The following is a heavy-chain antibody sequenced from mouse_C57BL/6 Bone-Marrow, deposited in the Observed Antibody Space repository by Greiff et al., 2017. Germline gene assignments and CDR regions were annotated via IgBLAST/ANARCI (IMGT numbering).Heavy chain of an antibody. CDR2: IYPGSGNT. V-gene: IGHV1-76*01. D-gene: IGHD1-1*01. J-gene: IGHJ4*01. CDR1: GYTFTDYY. Sequence: VKLQQSGAELVRPGASVKLSCKASGYTFTDYYINWVKQRPGQGLEWIARIYPGSGNTYYNEKFKGKATLTADKSSSTAYMQLSSLTSEDSAVYFCAIHPMWYYGSSHYYAMDYWGQGTSVTVSS. CDR3: AIHPMWYYGSSHYYAMDY.